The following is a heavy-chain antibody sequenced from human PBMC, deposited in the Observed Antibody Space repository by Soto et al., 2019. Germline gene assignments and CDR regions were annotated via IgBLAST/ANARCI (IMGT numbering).Heavy chain of an antibody. Sequence: GASVKVSCKASGGTFSSYAISWVRQAPGQGLEWMGGIIPIFGTANYAQKFQGRVTITADKSTSTAYMELSSLRSEDTAVYYCARGSFGSWYDAFDIWGQGTMVTVSS. CDR1: GGTFSSYA. J-gene: IGHJ3*02. CDR2: IIPIFGTA. CDR3: ARGSFGSWYDAFDI. D-gene: IGHD6-13*01. V-gene: IGHV1-69*06.